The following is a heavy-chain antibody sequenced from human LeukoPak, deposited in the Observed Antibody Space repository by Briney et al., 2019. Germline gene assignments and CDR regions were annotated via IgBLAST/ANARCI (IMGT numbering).Heavy chain of an antibody. V-gene: IGHV4-34*01. D-gene: IGHD2-21*02. CDR3: ARGEVLVVTAANYYYYGMDV. Sequence: SETLSLTCAVYGGSFSGYYWSWIRQPPGKGPEWIGEINHSGGTNYNPSLKSRVTISVDTSKNQFSLKLSSVTAADTAVYYCARGEVLVVTAANYYYYGMDVWGQGTTVTVSS. CDR1: GGSFSGYY. CDR2: INHSGGT. J-gene: IGHJ6*02.